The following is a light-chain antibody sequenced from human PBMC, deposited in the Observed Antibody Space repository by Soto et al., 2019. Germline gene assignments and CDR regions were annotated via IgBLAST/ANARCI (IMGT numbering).Light chain of an antibody. CDR1: QSISSN. CDR3: HQFNDWPRT. V-gene: IGKV3-15*01. CDR2: DAS. Sequence: IVMTQSPATLSVSPGERATLSCRASQSISSNLAWYQQKPGQAPRLLIYDASTRAIGIPARFSGSGSGTEFTLTNSSLHSEGFAVYYCHQFNDWPRTFGQGTKVEIK. J-gene: IGKJ1*01.